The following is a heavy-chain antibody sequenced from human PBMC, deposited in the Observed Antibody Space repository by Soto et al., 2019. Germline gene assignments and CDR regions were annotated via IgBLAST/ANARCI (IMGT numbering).Heavy chain of an antibody. D-gene: IGHD6-13*01. CDR2: INAGNGNT. J-gene: IGHJ6*02. V-gene: IGHV1-3*01. CDR3: ARVKNRGSSWYESYYYGMDG. CDR1: GYTVTSYA. Sequence: ASVKVSCKASGYTVTSYAMHWVRQAPGQRLEWMGWINAGNGNTKYSQKFQGRVTITRDTSASTAYMELSSLRSEDTAVYYCARVKNRGSSWYESYYYGMDGWGQGTTVTVSS.